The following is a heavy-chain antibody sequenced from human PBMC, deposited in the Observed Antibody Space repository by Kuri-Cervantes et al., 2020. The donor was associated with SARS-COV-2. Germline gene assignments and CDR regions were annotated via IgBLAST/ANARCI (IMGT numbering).Heavy chain of an antibody. D-gene: IGHD1-26*01. CDR1: VYTFTDHY. Sequence: ASVKVSCKASVYTFTDHYIHWVLQAPGQGLEWMGWINCKSGGIRYAQKFQGRVTMTMGTYITKVYMEVSKLSSDDTAVYYCARDDPSVGSHNFFDHWGQGTLVTVSS. CDR2: INCKSGGI. J-gene: IGHJ5*02. V-gene: IGHV1-2*02. CDR3: ARDDPSVGSHNFFDH.